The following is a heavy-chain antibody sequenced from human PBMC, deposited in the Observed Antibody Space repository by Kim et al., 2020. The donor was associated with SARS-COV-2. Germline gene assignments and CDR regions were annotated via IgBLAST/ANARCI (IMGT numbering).Heavy chain of an antibody. V-gene: IGHV3-53*01. J-gene: IGHJ4*02. CDR3: ARDLMGPTGY. D-gene: IGHD1-26*01. CDR2: ST. Sequence: STHYAASVKGRLTISRDNSKNTVYLQMNILRVEDTAVYYCARDLMGPTGYWGQGTLVTVSS.